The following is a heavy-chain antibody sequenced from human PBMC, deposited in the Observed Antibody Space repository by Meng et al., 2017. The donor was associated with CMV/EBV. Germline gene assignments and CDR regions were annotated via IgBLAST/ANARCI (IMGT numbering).Heavy chain of an antibody. CDR1: GGSISSSSYY. J-gene: IGHJ3*02. CDR2: IYYSGST. V-gene: IGHV4-39*07. D-gene: IGHD3-3*01. Sequence: GSLRLSCTVSGGSISSSSYYWGWIRQPPGKGLEWIGSIYYSGSTYYNPSLKSRVTISVDTSKNQFSLKLSSVTAADTAVYYCASPLRFLEWSDAFDIWGQGTMVPSPQ. CDR3: ASPLRFLEWSDAFDI.